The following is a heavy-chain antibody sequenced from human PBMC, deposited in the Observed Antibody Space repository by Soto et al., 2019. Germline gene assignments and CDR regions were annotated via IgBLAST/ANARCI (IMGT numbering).Heavy chain of an antibody. CDR2: INAGNGNT. V-gene: IGHV1-3*01. CDR1: GYTFTSYG. Sequence: ASVKVSCKASGYTFTSYGMHWVRQAPGQRLEWMGWINAGNGNTKYSQKFQGRVTITRDTSASTAYMELSSLRSEDTAVYYCASEVVVPAAIGTNYYYYGMDVWGQGTTVTSP. D-gene: IGHD2-2*02. J-gene: IGHJ6*02. CDR3: ASEVVVPAAIGTNYYYYGMDV.